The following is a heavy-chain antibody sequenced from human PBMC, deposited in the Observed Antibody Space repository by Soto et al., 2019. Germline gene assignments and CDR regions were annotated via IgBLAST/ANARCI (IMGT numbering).Heavy chain of an antibody. J-gene: IGHJ1*01. CDR2: ISWNRGSI. D-gene: IGHD2-8*01. CDR1: GFTLDDYA. V-gene: IGHV3-9*01. CDR3: AKGTMSTICTEYIQH. Sequence: EVQLVESGGGLVQPGRSLRLSCAASGFTLDDYAMHWVRKAPGKGLEWVTGISWNRGSIGYADSVKGRFTISRDKAKNSLYLQMNSLRAEDTALYYCAKGTMSTICTEYIQHWGQGTLVTVSS.